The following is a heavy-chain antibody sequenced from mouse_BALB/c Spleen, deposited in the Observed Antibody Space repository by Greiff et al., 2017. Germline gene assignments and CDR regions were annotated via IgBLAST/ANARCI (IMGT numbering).Heavy chain of an antibody. V-gene: IGHV3-1*02. CDR1: GYSITSGYS. J-gene: IGHJ3*01. CDR3: VCVLYYGYLAY. D-gene: IGHD1-2*01. Sequence: EVQLQQSGPDLVKPSQSLSLTCTVTGYSITSGYSWHWIRQFPGNKLEWMGYIHYSGSTNYNPSLKSRISITRDTSKNQFFLQLNSVTTEDTATYDCVCVLYYGYLAYWGQGTLVTVSA. CDR2: IHYSGST.